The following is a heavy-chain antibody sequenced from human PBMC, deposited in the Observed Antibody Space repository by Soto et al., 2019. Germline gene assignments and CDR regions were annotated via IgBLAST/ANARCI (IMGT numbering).Heavy chain of an antibody. D-gene: IGHD3-3*01. Sequence: GASVKVSCKASGGTFSSYTISWVRQAPGQGLEWMGRIIPILGIANYAQKFQGRVTITADKSTSTAYMELSSLRSEDTAVYYCARGRLDDFWSGYLYYLDSWGLGTLVTVSS. CDR1: GGTFSSYT. CDR2: IIPILGIA. J-gene: IGHJ4*02. CDR3: ARGRLDDFWSGYLYYLDS. V-gene: IGHV1-69*02.